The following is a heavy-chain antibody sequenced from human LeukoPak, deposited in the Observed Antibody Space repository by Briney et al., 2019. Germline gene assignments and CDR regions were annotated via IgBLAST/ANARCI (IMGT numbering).Heavy chain of an antibody. CDR3: ARESPRRAVTGMDY. D-gene: IGHD6-19*01. CDR1: GYTFASFG. J-gene: IGHJ4*02. V-gene: IGHV1-18*01. CDR2: INTHNGDT. Sequence: GASVKVSCKASGYTFASFGITWVRQAPGQGLEWMGWINTHNGDTNYAQKLQGRATLATDTSTSTAYMELRNLRSDDTAVYYCARESPRRAVTGMDYWGQGTLVTVSS.